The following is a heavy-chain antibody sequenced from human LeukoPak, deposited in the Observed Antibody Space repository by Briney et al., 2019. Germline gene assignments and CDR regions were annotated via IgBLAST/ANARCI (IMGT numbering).Heavy chain of an antibody. CDR2: ISSSGDT. Sequence: PGGSLRLSCAASGFTFSSYSMNWVRQAPGKGLEWLSAISSSGDTYYADSVRGRFTISRDNSKNTLYLQMNRLRAEDTAVYYCAKDAVGATAYYFDCWGQGTLVSVSS. CDR3: AKDAVGATAYYFDC. J-gene: IGHJ4*02. D-gene: IGHD1-26*01. CDR1: GFTFSSYS. V-gene: IGHV3-23*01.